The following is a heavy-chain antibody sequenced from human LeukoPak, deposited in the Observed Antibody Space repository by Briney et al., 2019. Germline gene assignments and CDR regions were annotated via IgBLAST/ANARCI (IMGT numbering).Heavy chain of an antibody. D-gene: IGHD3-10*01. CDR1: GDSITGYS. Sequence: SETLPLTCSVSGDSITGYSWSWIRQTPGKGLEWIGSLHHTGSAFYHPSLKSRASVSADTSRNQFSLKLSSVTAADTAVYYCARVVGYYGSAYYMDVWGKGTTVTVSS. CDR3: ARVVGYYGSAYYMDV. V-gene: IGHV4-38-2*02. J-gene: IGHJ6*03. CDR2: LHHTGSA.